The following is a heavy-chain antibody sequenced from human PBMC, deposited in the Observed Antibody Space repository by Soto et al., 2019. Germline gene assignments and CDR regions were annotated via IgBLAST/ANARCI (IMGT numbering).Heavy chain of an antibody. Sequence: PGGSLRLSCAASGFTFSSYWMSWVRQAPGKGLEWVANIKQDGSEKYYVDSVKGRFTISRDNAKNSLYLQMNSLRAEDTAVYYCASLPRRVLVVRAFDIWGQGTMVTVS. J-gene: IGHJ3*02. CDR1: GFTFSSYW. CDR3: ASLPRRVLVVRAFDI. CDR2: IKQDGSEK. V-gene: IGHV3-7*03. D-gene: IGHD3-22*01.